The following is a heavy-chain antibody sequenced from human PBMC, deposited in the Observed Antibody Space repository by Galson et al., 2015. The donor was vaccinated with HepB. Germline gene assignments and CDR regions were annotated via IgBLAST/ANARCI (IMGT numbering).Heavy chain of an antibody. CDR1: GGSISSYS. CDR2: IYTSGYT. J-gene: IGHJ6*03. V-gene: IGHV4-4*07. D-gene: IGHD2-2*01. Sequence: SETLSLTCTVSGGSISSYSWSWVRQPAGKGLEWIGRIYTSGYTTYNPSLRSRVTMSVDTSNNQFSLKLNSVTAADTAVYYCARVGYQLLSGYYYYYMDVWDKGTTVTVSS. CDR3: ARVGYQLLSGYYYYYMDV.